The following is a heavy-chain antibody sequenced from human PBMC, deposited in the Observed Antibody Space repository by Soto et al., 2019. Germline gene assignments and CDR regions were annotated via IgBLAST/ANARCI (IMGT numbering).Heavy chain of an antibody. CDR1: GYTFTSYY. CDR2: INPSGGST. CDR3: ARDRRSGWFGY. V-gene: IGHV1-46*01. J-gene: IGHJ4*02. D-gene: IGHD6-19*01. Sequence: ASGKVSCKASGYTFTSYYMHWVRQAPGQGLEWMGMINPSGGSTSYAQKFQGRVTMTTDTSTSTVYMELRSLRSDDTAVYYCARDRRSGWFGYWGQGTLVTVSS.